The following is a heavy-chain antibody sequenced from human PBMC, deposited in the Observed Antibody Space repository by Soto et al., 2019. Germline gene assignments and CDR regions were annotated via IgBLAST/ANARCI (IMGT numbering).Heavy chain of an antibody. CDR2: ISGYNGHT. CDR3: VRDPADCSSSSCSEDY. V-gene: IGHV1-18*01. J-gene: IGHJ4*02. CDR1: GYTFTSHG. Sequence: ASVKVSCKTSGYTFTSHGVSWVRQAPGPGLEWMGWISGYNGHTKYAQTFQGRVTLTTDTSTSTAYMELRSLRFDDTAVYYCVRDPADCSSSSCSEDYWGQGTLVTVSS. D-gene: IGHD2-15*01.